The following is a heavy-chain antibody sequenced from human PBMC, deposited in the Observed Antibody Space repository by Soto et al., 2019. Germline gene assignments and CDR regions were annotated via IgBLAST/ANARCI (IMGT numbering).Heavy chain of an antibody. CDR3: ARDEVDDILTGYPNFDY. D-gene: IGHD3-9*01. CDR2: ISHDGSSK. Sequence: GGCLRLSCAASGFTFSTYAMHWVRQAPGKGLEWVAVISHDGSSKYYADSVKGRFTISRDNSKNTLYLQMNSLRAEDTAVYYCARDEVDDILTGYPNFDYWGQGILVTVSS. CDR1: GFTFSTYA. J-gene: IGHJ4*02. V-gene: IGHV3-30-3*01.